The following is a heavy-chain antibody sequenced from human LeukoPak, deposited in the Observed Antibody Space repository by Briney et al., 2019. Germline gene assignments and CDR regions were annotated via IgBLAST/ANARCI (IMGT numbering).Heavy chain of an antibody. D-gene: IGHD3-9*01. CDR1: GYTLTELS. CDR3: ATSTQLRYFDWLSNNYGMDV. J-gene: IGHJ6*02. V-gene: IGHV1-24*01. Sequence: ASVKVSCKVSGYTLTELSMHWVRQAPGKGLEWMGGFDPEDGETIYAQKFQGRVTMTEDTSTDTAYMELSSLRSGDTAVYYCATSTQLRYFDWLSNNYGMDVWGQGTTVTVSS. CDR2: FDPEDGET.